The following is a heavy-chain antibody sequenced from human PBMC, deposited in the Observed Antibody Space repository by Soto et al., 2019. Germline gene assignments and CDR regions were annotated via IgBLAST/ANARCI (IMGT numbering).Heavy chain of an antibody. Sequence: ASVKVSCKASGYTFTSYGISWVRQAPGQGLEWMGWISAYNGNTNYAQKLQGRVTMTTDTSTSTAYMELRSLRSDDTAVYYCARDRDCSGGSCFTDAFDIWGQRTMVTVSS. CDR2: ISAYNGNT. V-gene: IGHV1-18*01. J-gene: IGHJ3*02. CDR1: GYTFTSYG. CDR3: ARDRDCSGGSCFTDAFDI. D-gene: IGHD2-15*01.